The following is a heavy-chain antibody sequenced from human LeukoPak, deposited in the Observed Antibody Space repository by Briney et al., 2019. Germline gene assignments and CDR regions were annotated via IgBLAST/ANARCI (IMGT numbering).Heavy chain of an antibody. V-gene: IGHV3-7*04. CDR3: ARGTYYYEF. CDR1: KFTFSDYY. Sequence: GGSLRLSCAASKFTFSDYYMTWVRQAPGKGPEWVAYMNQFGTEIKYLDSVKGRFTISRDNAKNSLYLWMTSLTADYTAVYYCARGTYYYEFWGQGTLVIVSS. CDR2: MNQFGTEI. D-gene: IGHD3/OR15-3a*01. J-gene: IGHJ4*02.